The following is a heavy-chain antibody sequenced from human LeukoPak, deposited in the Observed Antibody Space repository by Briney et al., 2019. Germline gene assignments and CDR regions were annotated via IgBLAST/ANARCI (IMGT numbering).Heavy chain of an antibody. CDR1: GFTFSSYG. Sequence: GGSLRLSCAASGFTFSSYGMSWVRQAPGKGLEWVSGISGSGASTYYADSVKGRFTISRDNSKNTLYLQMNSLRAEDTAVYYCSTVTTFSWGQGTLVTVSS. D-gene: IGHD4-17*01. V-gene: IGHV3-23*01. J-gene: IGHJ5*02. CDR2: ISGSGAST. CDR3: STVTTFS.